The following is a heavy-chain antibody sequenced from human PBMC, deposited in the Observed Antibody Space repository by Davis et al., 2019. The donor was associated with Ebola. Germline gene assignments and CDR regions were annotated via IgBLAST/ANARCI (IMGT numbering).Heavy chain of an antibody. CDR2: IHYSGST. J-gene: IGHJ4*02. D-gene: IGHD2-15*01. Sequence: MPSETLSLTCTVSGGSISTYYWHWIRQPPGKGLEWIAFIHYSGSTSYNPSLKSRVTISVDTSKNQFSLKLSSVTAADTAVYYCARDCSGGSCYFLWGQGTLVTVSS. CDR1: GGSISTYY. CDR3: ARDCSGGSCYFL. V-gene: IGHV4-59*01.